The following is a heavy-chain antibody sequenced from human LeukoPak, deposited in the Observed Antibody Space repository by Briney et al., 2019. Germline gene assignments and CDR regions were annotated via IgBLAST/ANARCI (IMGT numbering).Heavy chain of an antibody. Sequence: PSETLSLTCAVSGGSISSNNWWGWVRQPPGKGLERIGEIYHSGSPNYNPSLKSRVTISVDKSRNHSSLNLSSVTAADTAVYYCARVNINNWHSCDYWGQGTLVTVSS. CDR2: IYHSGSP. CDR3: ARVNINNWHSCDY. CDR1: GGSISSNNW. V-gene: IGHV4-4*02. J-gene: IGHJ4*02. D-gene: IGHD1-1*01.